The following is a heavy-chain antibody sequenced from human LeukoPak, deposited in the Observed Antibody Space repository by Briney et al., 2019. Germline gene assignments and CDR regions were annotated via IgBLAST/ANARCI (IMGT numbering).Heavy chain of an antibody. D-gene: IGHD2-2*01. V-gene: IGHV3-23*01. CDR2: ISGSGGST. CDR3: AKDLLGYCSSTSCPEVDY. CDR1: GFSFSSYA. J-gene: IGHJ4*02. Sequence: PGGSLRLSCVASGFSFSSYAMSWVRQAPGKGLEWVSAISGSGGSTYYADSVKGRFTISRDNSKNTLYLQMNSLRAEDTAVYYCAKDLLGYCSSTSCPEVDYWGQGTLVTVSS.